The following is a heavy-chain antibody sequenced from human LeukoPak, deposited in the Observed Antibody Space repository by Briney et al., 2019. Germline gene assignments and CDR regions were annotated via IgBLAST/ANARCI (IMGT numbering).Heavy chain of an antibody. Sequence: ASVKVSCKASGYTFTSYGINWVRQAPGQGLEWMGWINPNSGGTNYAQKFQGWVTMTRDTSISTAYMELSRLRSDDTAVYYCARAPLDVGGSADWFDPWGQGTLVTVSS. CDR2: INPNSGGT. CDR3: ARAPLDVGGSADWFDP. D-gene: IGHD1-26*01. V-gene: IGHV1-2*04. J-gene: IGHJ5*02. CDR1: GYTFTSYG.